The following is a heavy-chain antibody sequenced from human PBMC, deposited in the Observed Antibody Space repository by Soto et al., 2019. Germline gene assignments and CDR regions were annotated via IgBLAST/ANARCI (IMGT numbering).Heavy chain of an antibody. D-gene: IGHD4-4*01. J-gene: IGHJ5*02. V-gene: IGHV4-39*01. Sequence: PSETLSLTCTVSGGSISSSSYYWGWIRQPPGKGLEWIGSIYYSGSTYYNPSLKSRVTISVDTSKNQFSLKLSSVTAADTAVYYCARRYSNYVNWFDPWGQGTLVTVS. CDR2: IYYSGST. CDR3: ARRYSNYVNWFDP. CDR1: GGSISSSSYY.